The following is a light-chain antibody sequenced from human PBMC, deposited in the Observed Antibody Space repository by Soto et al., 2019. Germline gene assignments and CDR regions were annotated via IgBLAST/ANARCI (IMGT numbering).Light chain of an antibody. V-gene: IGKV3-11*01. Sequence: EIVITQSPATLSVSPGERVTLSCRASQSVFSSLAWYQQKPGQAPRLLIYDASNRATGIPARFSGSGSGTDFTLTISSLEPEDLAVYYCQQRGTFGPGTKVDIK. CDR2: DAS. CDR3: QQRGT. J-gene: IGKJ3*01. CDR1: QSVFSS.